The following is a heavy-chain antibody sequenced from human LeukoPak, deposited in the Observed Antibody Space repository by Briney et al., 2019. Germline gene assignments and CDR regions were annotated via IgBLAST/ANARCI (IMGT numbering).Heavy chain of an antibody. CDR2: IYYSGST. CDR3: ARGRVHVVVPAAYYYGMDV. D-gene: IGHD2-2*01. CDR1: GGSISSYY. J-gene: IGHJ6*02. V-gene: IGHV4-59*01. Sequence: PSETLSLTCTVSGGSISSYYWSWIRQPPGKGLEWIGYIYYSGSTNYNPSLKSRVTISVDTSKNQFSLKLSSVTAADTAVYYCARGRVHVVVPAAYYYGMDVWGQGTTVTVSS.